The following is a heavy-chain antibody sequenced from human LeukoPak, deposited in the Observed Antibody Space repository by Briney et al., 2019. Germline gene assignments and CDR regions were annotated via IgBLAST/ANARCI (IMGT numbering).Heavy chain of an antibody. Sequence: SQTLSLTCAISGDSVSSNSAAWNWIRQSPSRGLEWLGRTYYRSKWYNDYAVSVKSRITINPDTSKNQFSLQLNSVTPEDTAVYYCARDPRAEYSSSSRAGAFDIWGQGTMVTVSS. D-gene: IGHD6-6*01. V-gene: IGHV6-1*01. CDR3: ARDPRAEYSSSSRAGAFDI. J-gene: IGHJ3*02. CDR1: GDSVSSNSAA. CDR2: TYYRSKWYN.